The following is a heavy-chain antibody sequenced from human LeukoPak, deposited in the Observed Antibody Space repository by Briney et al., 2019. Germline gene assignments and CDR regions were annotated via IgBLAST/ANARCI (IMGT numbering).Heavy chain of an antibody. CDR3: ARAPITMVRGVKNYGMDV. CDR2: ISAYNGNT. J-gene: IGHJ6*02. D-gene: IGHD3-10*01. V-gene: IGHV1-18*01. Sequence: ASVKVSCKASGYTFTSYGISWVRQAPGQGLEWMGWISAYNGNTNYAQKLQGRVTMTTDTSTSTAYMELRSLRSDDTAVYYCARAPITMVRGVKNYGMDVWGQGTTVTVSS. CDR1: GYTFTSYG.